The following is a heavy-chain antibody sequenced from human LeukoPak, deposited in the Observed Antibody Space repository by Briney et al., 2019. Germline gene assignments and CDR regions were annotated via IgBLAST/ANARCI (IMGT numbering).Heavy chain of an antibody. CDR1: GGSISSGDYY. CDR2: IYYSGST. D-gene: IGHD2-15*01. V-gene: IGHV4-30-2*03. Sequence: PSQTLSLTCTVSGGSISSGDYYWSWIRQPPGKGLEWIGSIYYSGSTYYNPSLKSRVTISVDTSKNQFSLKLSSVTAADTAVYYCASLDPVGYCSGGSCAGRRKGVIDYWGQGTLVTVSS. J-gene: IGHJ4*02. CDR3: ASLDPVGYCSGGSCAGRRKGVIDY.